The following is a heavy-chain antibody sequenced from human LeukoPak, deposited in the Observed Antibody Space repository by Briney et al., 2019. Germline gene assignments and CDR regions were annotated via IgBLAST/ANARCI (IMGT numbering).Heavy chain of an antibody. Sequence: GGSLRLSCAASGFTFSSYSMNWVRQAPGKGLEWVSSISSSSSYIYYADSVKGRFTISRDNAKNSLYLQMNSLRAEDTAVYYCARMDTAMDSYYFDYWGQGTLVTVSS. CDR2: ISSSSSYI. CDR1: GFTFSSYS. J-gene: IGHJ4*02. CDR3: ARMDTAMDSYYFDY. D-gene: IGHD5-18*01. V-gene: IGHV3-21*01.